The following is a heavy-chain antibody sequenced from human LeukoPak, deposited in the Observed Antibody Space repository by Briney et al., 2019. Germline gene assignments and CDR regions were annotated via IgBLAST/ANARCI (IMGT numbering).Heavy chain of an antibody. CDR3: AKLCGSSSVSDY. D-gene: IGHD6-6*01. CDR2: IHSGGYT. Sequence: GGSLRLSCAASGFTFSNFAMSWVRQAPGKGLEWVSGIHSGGYTYYADSVKGRFTISRDNSKNTLYLQMNGLRAEDTAKYYCAKLCGSSSVSDYWGQGTLVTVSS. CDR1: GFTFSNFA. J-gene: IGHJ4*02. V-gene: IGHV3-23*01.